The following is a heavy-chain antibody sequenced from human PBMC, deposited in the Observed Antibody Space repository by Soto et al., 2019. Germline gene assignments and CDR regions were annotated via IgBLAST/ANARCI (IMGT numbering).Heavy chain of an antibody. V-gene: IGHV4-30-4*01. CDR1: GGSISSGDYY. D-gene: IGHD3-10*01. Sequence: PSETLSLTCTVSGGSISSGDYYWSWIRQPPGKGLEWIGYIYYSGSTYYNPSLKSRVTISVDTSKNQFSLKLSSVTAADTAVYYCASADTYSHYGSNYWGQGTLVTVSS. CDR2: IYYSGST. J-gene: IGHJ4*02. CDR3: ASADTYSHYGSNY.